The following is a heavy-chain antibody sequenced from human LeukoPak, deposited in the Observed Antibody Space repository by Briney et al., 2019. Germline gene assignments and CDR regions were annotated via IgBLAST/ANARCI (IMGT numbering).Heavy chain of an antibody. D-gene: IGHD6-13*01. V-gene: IGHV4-38-2*02. CDR2: IYHSGST. CDR1: GYSISSGYY. Sequence: SETLSLTCTVSGYSISSGYYWGWIRQPPGKGLEWIGSIYHSGSTYYNPSLKSRVTISVDTSKNQFSLKLSSVTAADTAVYYCARTAKDDSSSWDYWGQGTLVTVSS. CDR3: ARTAKDDSSSWDY. J-gene: IGHJ4*02.